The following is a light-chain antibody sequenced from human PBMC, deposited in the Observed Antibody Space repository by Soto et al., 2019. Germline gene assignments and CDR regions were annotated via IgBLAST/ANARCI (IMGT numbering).Light chain of an antibody. CDR2: ASS. J-gene: IGKJ2*01. CDR1: QSVTSSY. CDR3: QQRSNWYT. V-gene: IGKV3D-20*02. Sequence: EIVLTQSPGTVSLSPGERATLSCRASQSVTSSYLAWYQQKPGQAPRLLIYASSNRATGIPARFSGSGSGIDFTLTISSLEPEDFAVYYCQQRSNWYTFGQGTKLEIK.